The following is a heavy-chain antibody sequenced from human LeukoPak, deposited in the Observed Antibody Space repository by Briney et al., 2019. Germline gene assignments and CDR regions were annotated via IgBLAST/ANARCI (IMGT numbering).Heavy chain of an antibody. J-gene: IGHJ4*02. CDR1: GFTFSSYA. CDR3: ATGYYFGAGSYGYLDY. CDR2: ISGSGGST. D-gene: IGHD3-10*01. Sequence: GGSLRLSCAASGFTFSSYAMSWVRQAPGKGLEWVSAISGSGGSTYYADSVKGRFTISRDNSKTLYLQMNSLSVEDTAVYYCATGYYFGAGSYGYLDYWGQGTLVTVSS. V-gene: IGHV3-23*01.